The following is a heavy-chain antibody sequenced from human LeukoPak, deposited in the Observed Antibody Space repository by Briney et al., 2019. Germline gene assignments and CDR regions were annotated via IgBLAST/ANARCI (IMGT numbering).Heavy chain of an antibody. CDR2: IYYSGST. V-gene: IGHV4-59*12. D-gene: IGHD3-10*01. CDR3: ARDQYYYGSGSYLGPNAFDI. Sequence: SETLSLTCTVSGGSISSYYWSWIRQPPGKGLEWIGYIYYSGSTNYNPSLKSRVTMSVDTSKNQFSLKLSSVTAADTAAYYCARDQYYYGSGSYLGPNAFDIWGQGTMVTVSS. J-gene: IGHJ3*02. CDR1: GGSISSYY.